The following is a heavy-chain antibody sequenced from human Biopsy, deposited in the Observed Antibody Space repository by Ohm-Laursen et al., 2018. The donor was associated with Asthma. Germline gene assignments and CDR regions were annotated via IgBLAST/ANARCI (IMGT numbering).Heavy chain of an antibody. J-gene: IGHJ4*02. Sequence: SETLSLTCSVYGGSISSFYWSWIRQSPEKGLEWMGNVYWTGSTNYNPSLKSRITMSVDTSKNRMFLELTSVTAADTAIYYCVRAVRNEQWLALFDYWGQGKPVTVSS. V-gene: IGHV4-59*01. CDR1: GGSISSFY. CDR3: VRAVRNEQWLALFDY. D-gene: IGHD6-19*01. CDR2: VYWTGST.